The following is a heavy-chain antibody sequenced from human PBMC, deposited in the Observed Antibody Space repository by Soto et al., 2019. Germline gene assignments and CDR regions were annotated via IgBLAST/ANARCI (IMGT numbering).Heavy chain of an antibody. CDR3: ARVGTSAGTFGFFDY. Sequence: PSETLSLTCTVSGGSITSNGYHWTWIRQLPGEGLEWIGYMDYRGSAYSNPSLKSRVTMAVDTCNSQFSRILGCVTAADTSVYYCARVGTSAGTFGFFDYWGQGTTVTVSS. J-gene: IGHJ4*02. CDR1: GGSITSNGYH. D-gene: IGHD6-13*01. CDR2: MDYRGSA. V-gene: IGHV4-31*03.